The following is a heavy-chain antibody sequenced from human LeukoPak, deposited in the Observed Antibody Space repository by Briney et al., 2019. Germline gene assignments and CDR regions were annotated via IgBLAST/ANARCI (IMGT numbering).Heavy chain of an antibody. CDR1: GYTFTGYY. CDR2: INPNSGGA. Sequence: ASVKVSCKASGYTFTGYYMHWVRQAPGQGLEWMGWINPNSGGANYAQKFQGRVTMTRDTSISTAYMELSRLRSDDTAVYYCARDIRVSRITMVRGVMSIFLGYWGQGTLATVSS. D-gene: IGHD3-10*01. CDR3: ARDIRVSRITMVRGVMSIFLGY. J-gene: IGHJ4*02. V-gene: IGHV1-2*02.